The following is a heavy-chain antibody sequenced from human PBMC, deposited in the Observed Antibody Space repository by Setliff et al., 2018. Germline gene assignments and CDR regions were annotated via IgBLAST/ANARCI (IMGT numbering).Heavy chain of an antibody. CDR2: ISAYNGNT. CDR1: GYTLTSYG. V-gene: IGHV1-18*01. Sequence: ASVKVSCKASGYTLTSYGISWVRQAPGQGLEWMGWISAYNGNTNYAQKLQGGVTMTTGTSTSTAYMELRSLRSDDTAVYYCARVRACVCGELQFLGWEGDNYGMDVWGQGTTVTVSS. D-gene: IGHD3-3*01. CDR3: ARVRACVCGELQFLGWEGDNYGMDV. J-gene: IGHJ6*02.